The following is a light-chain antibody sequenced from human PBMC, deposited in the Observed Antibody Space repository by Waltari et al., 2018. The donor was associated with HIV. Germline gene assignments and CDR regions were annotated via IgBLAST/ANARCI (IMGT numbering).Light chain of an antibody. CDR3: TSYVDNYVVF. CDR2: EVT. Sequence: QSALTQPPSASGSPGQSVTISCTGTSNDVGAYDYVSWYQQHPGRAPKLLIYEVTTRPCAVPDRFSGPKSGNTAAPTVSGLQAEDDGHYYCTSYVDNYVVFFGGGTKLTVL. CDR1: SNDVGAYDY. V-gene: IGLV2-8*01. J-gene: IGLJ2*01.